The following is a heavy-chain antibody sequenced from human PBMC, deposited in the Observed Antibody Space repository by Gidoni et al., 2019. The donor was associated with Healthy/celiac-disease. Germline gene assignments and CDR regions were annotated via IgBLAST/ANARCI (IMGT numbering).Heavy chain of an antibody. D-gene: IGHD2-21*02. V-gene: IGHV4-61*02. CDR3: ARGVTAWWFDP. Sequence: QVQLQESGPGLVKPSQTLSLTCTVSGGSISSGSYYWSWIRQPAGKGLEWIGRIYTSGSTNYNPSLKSRVTISVDTSKNQFSLKLSSVTAADTAVYYCARGVTAWWFDPWGQGTLVTVSS. J-gene: IGHJ5*02. CDR2: IYTSGST. CDR1: GGSISSGSYY.